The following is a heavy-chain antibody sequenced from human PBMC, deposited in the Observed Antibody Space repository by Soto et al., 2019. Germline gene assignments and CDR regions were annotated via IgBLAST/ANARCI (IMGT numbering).Heavy chain of an antibody. J-gene: IGHJ4*02. D-gene: IGHD3-16*01. CDR2: VKSRTSGGTV. V-gene: IGHV3-15*01. CDR3: VADVAEVGKGEFDY. Sequence: AGGSLRLSCTASGFTFSVAWMTWVRQAPGKGLEWLGRVKSRTSGGTVDYAAPVKGRFTISRDDSKNTVILQMSSLKMEDTAVYYCVADVAEVGKGEFDYWGQGA. CDR1: GFTFSVAW.